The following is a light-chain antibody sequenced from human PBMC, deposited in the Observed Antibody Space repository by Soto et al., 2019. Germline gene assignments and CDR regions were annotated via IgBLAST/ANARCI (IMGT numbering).Light chain of an antibody. CDR3: QQYGTSPLT. Sequence: DIVLTQSPGPLSLSPGERATLSCRSSQSVSYTFLAWYQQKPGQAPRLIIHGAFSRATGIPDRFSGSGSGTDFTLTISTLEPEDSAVYYCQQYGTSPLTFGGGTKVDIK. CDR1: QSVSYTF. J-gene: IGKJ4*01. V-gene: IGKV3-20*01. CDR2: GAF.